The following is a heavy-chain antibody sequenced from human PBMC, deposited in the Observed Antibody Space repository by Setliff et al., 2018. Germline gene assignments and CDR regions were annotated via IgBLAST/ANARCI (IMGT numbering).Heavy chain of an antibody. D-gene: IGHD1-26*01. CDR2: IYYSGST. V-gene: IGHV4-59*03. CDR1: GCSITSYY. Sequence: SETLSLTCSVSGCSITSYYWSWIRQPPGNGLEYIGYIYYSGSTNSNPSLKSRVTISVDTSKNQFSLKLSSVSTAYLQISSLKAEDTAVYYCASQMGTSETYPKWGQGTPVTVSS. J-gene: IGHJ4*02. CDR3: KAEDTAVYYCASQMGTSETYPK.